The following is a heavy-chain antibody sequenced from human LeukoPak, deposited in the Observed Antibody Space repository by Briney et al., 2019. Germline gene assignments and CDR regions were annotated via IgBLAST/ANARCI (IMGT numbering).Heavy chain of an antibody. J-gene: IGHJ6*02. V-gene: IGHV3-66*01. CDR3: ARDFRYYGMDV. Sequence: GGSLRLSCAASGFTVSSNYMSWVRQAPGKELEWVSVIYSGGSTYYADSVKGRFTISRDNSKNTLYLQMNSLRAEDTAVYYCARDFRYYGMDVWGQGTTVTVSS. CDR1: GFTVSSNY. CDR2: IYSGGST.